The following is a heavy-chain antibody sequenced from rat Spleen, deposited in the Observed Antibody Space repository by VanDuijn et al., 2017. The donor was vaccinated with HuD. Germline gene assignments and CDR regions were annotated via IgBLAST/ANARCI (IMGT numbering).Heavy chain of an antibody. J-gene: IGHJ1*01. CDR2: ISYDGTAT. CDR1: GFTFSDYY. CDR3: TREETLYWYFDF. V-gene: IGHV5-20*01. D-gene: IGHD3-4*01. Sequence: EVQLVESDGGLVQPGKSLKLSCAASGFTFSDYYMAWVRQAPKKGLEWVASISYDGTATYYRDSVKGRFTLSRDNAKSTLSLQMNILRSEDTATYYCTREETLYWYFDFWGPGTMVTVSS.